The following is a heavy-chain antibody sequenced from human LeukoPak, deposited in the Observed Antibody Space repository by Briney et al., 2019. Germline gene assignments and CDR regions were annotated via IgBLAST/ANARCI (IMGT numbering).Heavy chain of an antibody. V-gene: IGHV5-51*01. CDR1: GYSFTSYW. D-gene: IGHD1-26*01. Sequence: GESLKIFCKGSGYSFTSYWIGWGRPMPGKGLEWMRIIYPGDSYTSYSPSFQGQVTIPADKSNSPAYLPCSRLKASDTGMYYCARQLELLPYIMDGWGQGSTVTVSS. CDR3: ARQLELLPYIMDG. J-gene: IGHJ6*02. CDR2: IYPGDSYT.